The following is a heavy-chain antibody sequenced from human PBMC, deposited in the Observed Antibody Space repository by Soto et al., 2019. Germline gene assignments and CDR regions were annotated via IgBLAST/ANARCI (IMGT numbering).Heavy chain of an antibody. CDR3: ARHRFGLDC. V-gene: IGHV4-59*08. CDR2: IHYSGST. Sequence: QVQLQESGPGLVKPSETLSLTCTVSGGSISSYYWSWIRQPPGKGLEWIGYIHYSGSTHYNPSLKSRVGISIDTSKPQFSLTLGSVTAADTAVYYCARHRFGLDCWGQGTLVTVSS. D-gene: IGHD3-10*01. J-gene: IGHJ4*02. CDR1: GGSISSYY.